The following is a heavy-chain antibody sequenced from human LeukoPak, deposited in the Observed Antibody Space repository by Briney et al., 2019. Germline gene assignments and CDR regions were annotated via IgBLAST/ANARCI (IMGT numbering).Heavy chain of an antibody. V-gene: IGHV4-34*01. CDR1: GGSFSGYY. CDR3: ARVAGYSGGWYEKPFDY. CDR2: INHSGST. Sequence: ASETLSLTCAVYGGSFSGYYWSWIRQPPGKGLEWIGEINHSGSTNYNPSLKSRVTISVDTSKNQFSLKLSSVTAADTAVYYCARVAGYSGGWYEKPFDYWGQGTLVTVSS. D-gene: IGHD6-19*01. J-gene: IGHJ4*02.